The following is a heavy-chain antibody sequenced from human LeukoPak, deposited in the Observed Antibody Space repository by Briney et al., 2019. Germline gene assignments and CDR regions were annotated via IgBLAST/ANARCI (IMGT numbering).Heavy chain of an antibody. CDR2: VYYSGNT. CDR3: AREGLAARRGAFDI. Sequence: SETLSLTCSVSGGSISSHFWTWIRQPPGKGLEWIGYVYYSGNTNYNPSLRSRVTISIGTSTNQFSLNLKSVTAADTAIYYCAREGLAARRGAFDIWGQGTVVSVSS. D-gene: IGHD6-6*01. CDR1: GGSISSHF. J-gene: IGHJ3*02. V-gene: IGHV4-59*11.